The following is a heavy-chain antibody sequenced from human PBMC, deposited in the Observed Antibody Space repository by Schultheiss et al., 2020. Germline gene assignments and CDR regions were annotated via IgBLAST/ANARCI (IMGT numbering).Heavy chain of an antibody. D-gene: IGHD3-10*01. Sequence: ASVKVSCKASGYTFTSYDIHWVRQATGQGLEWMGWMNPNNGNRGYAQQFQGRVTMTRDTHVTTAYMELSRLRSDDTAVYYCARGGSAVPLRRDFNWFDPWGQGTLVNVYS. V-gene: IGHV1-8*02. CDR1: GYTFTSYD. CDR3: ARGGSAVPLRRDFNWFDP. CDR2: MNPNNGNR. J-gene: IGHJ5*02.